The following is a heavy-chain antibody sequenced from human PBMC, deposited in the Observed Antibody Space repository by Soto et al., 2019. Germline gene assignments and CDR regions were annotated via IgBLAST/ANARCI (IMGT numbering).Heavy chain of an antibody. J-gene: IGHJ5*02. D-gene: IGHD2-2*01. CDR3: ARLWSAAPYNWFDP. CDR2: IYHSGST. V-gene: IGHV4-39*01. Sequence: SETLSLTCTVSGGSISSSSYYWGWIRQPPGKGLEWIGSIYHSGSTYYNPSLKSQVTISVDTSKNQFSMKLSSVTAADTAVYYCARLWSAAPYNWFDPWGQGTRVTVS. CDR1: GGSISSSSYY.